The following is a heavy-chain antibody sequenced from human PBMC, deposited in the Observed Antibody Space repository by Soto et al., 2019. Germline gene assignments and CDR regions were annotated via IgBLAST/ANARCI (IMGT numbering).Heavy chain of an antibody. CDR1: GFIFSSYA. V-gene: IGHV3-23*01. CDR3: AKDIGPRGYSYGVFNY. Sequence: GGSLRLSCAASGFIFSSYAMSWVRQAPGKGLEWVSAISGSDGSTYSADSVKGRFTISRDNSKNTLYLQMNSLRAEDTAIYYCAKDIGPRGYSYGVFNYWGQGTLVTVSS. D-gene: IGHD5-18*01. CDR2: ISGSDGST. J-gene: IGHJ4*02.